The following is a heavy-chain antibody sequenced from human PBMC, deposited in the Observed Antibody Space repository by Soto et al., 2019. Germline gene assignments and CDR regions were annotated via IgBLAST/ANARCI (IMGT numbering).Heavy chain of an antibody. J-gene: IGHJ6*02. D-gene: IGHD6-13*01. V-gene: IGHV4-4*07. Sequence: PSETLSLTCTVSGGAISSYYWSLIRQPAGKGLEWIGRIYTSGGTNYNPSLKSRVTMSVDTSKKYFFLKLNSVTAADTAVYYCARGAAARGDYGTDISGRGTTVPVSS. CDR1: GGAISSYY. CDR3: ARGAAARGDYGTDI. CDR2: IYTSGGT.